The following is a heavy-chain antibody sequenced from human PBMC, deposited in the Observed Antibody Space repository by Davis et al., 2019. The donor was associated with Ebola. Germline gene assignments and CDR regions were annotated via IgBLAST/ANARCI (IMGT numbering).Heavy chain of an antibody. D-gene: IGHD3-16*01. CDR3: AKPTWQDFDGFDV. Sequence: GASLKISCAASGFTFSTYGMSWVRQAPGKGLEWVSSVSDSGSITHDADSVKGRFTISRDNSKNTVYLHMSSLRAEDTAVYYCAKPTWQDFDGFDVWGQGTMVNVSS. CDR1: GFTFSTYG. J-gene: IGHJ3*01. V-gene: IGHV3-23*01. CDR2: VSDSGSIT.